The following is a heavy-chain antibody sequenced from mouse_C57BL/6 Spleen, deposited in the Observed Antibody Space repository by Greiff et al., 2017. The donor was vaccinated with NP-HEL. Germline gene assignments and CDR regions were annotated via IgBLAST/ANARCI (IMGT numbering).Heavy chain of an antibody. D-gene: IGHD1-1*01. CDR3: GIRGFSTYGSAMED. CDR1: GYTFTSYW. J-gene: IGHJ4*01. Sequence: QVQLQQPGPVLVRPGASVKLSCKASGYTFTSYWMHWVKQRPGQGLEWIGVIDPSDSYTNYNQKFKGKATLTVDTSSSTAYMQLSSLTSEDSAVYYCGIRGFSTYGSAMEDRGKGPSVTVST. V-gene: IGHV1-59*01. CDR2: IDPSDSYT.